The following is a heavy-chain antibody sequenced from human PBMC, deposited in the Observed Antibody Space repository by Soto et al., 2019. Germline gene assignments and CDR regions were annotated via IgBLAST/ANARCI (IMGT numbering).Heavy chain of an antibody. CDR1: GFTFSNYA. Sequence: EVQLLESGGGLVQPGGSLRLSCAASGFTFSNYAMSWVRQAPGKGLEWVSAISGSGAGTYYADSVKGRFTISRDNSKNTVYLQMNSLRAEDTAVYYCARDCGLWRSHHYYGSNWFDPWGQGTPVTVSS. CDR3: ARDCGLWRSHHYYGSNWFDP. CDR2: ISGSGAGT. J-gene: IGHJ5*02. V-gene: IGHV3-23*01. D-gene: IGHD3-10*01.